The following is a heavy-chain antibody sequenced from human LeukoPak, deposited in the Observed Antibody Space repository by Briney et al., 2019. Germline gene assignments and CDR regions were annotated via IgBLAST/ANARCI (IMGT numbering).Heavy chain of an antibody. CDR2: INHSGST. CDR1: GGSFSGYY. CDR3: ARATSVVYYCYYGMDV. J-gene: IGHJ6*02. Sequence: TSETLSLTCAVYGGSFSGYYWSWIRQPPGKGLEWIGEINHSGSTNYNPSLKSRVTISVDTSKNQFSLKLSSVTAADTAVYYCARATSVVYYCYYGMDVWGQGTTVTVSS. V-gene: IGHV4-34*01.